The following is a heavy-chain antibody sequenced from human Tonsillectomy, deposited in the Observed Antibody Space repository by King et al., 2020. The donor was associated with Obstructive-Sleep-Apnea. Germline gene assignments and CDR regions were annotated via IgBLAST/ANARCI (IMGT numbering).Heavy chain of an antibody. CDR3: SSTGLTLGAPDDH. CDR2: MSPNSGNT. CDR1: GYTFTSYD. J-gene: IGHJ4*02. D-gene: IGHD4-23*01. V-gene: IGHV1-8*01. Sequence: VQLVQSGAEVKKPGASVKVSCRASGYTFTSYDINWVRQATGQGLEWVGRMSPNSGNTGYAQKFQGRVTMTRNTSIGTAYMELSSLRSDDTAVYYCSSTGLTLGAPDDHWGQGTLVTVSS.